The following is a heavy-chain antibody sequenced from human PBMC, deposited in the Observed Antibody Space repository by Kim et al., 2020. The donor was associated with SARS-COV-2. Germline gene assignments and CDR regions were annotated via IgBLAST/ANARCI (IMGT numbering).Heavy chain of an antibody. CDR1: GFTFSSYE. D-gene: IGHD3-22*01. CDR2: ISSSGSTI. Sequence: GGSLRLSCAASGFTFSSYEMNWVRQAPGKGLEWVSYISSSGSTIYYADSVKGRFTISRDNAKNSLYLQMNSLRAEDTAVYYCARFDSSGYYLNYYFDYWGQGTLVTVSS. CDR3: ARFDSSGYYLNYYFDY. V-gene: IGHV3-48*03. J-gene: IGHJ4*02.